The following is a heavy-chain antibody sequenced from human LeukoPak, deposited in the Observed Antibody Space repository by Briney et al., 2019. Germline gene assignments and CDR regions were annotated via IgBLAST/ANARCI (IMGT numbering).Heavy chain of an antibody. D-gene: IGHD3-10*01. CDR3: ARESGSGSPLYYFDY. CDR1: GGSISSNY. V-gene: IGHV4-59*01. J-gene: IGHJ4*02. CDR2: IYYSGST. Sequence: SETLSLTCTVSGGSISSNYWSWIRHPPGKGLEWIVYIYYSGSTNYNPPLKSLVTISVDTSKNQSSLKVSSVTAADTAVYYCARESGSGSPLYYFDYWGQGTLVTVSS.